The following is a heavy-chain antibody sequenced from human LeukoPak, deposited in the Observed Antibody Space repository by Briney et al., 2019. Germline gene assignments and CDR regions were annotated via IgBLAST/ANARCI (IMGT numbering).Heavy chain of an antibody. D-gene: IGHD3-10*01. V-gene: IGHV4-39*01. J-gene: IGHJ5*02. Sequence: SETLSLTCTVSGGSISSSSYYWGWIRQPPGKGLEWIGSIYYSGSTYYNPSLKSRVTISVDTSKNQFSLKLSSVTAADTAVYYCARRPTGNYYGSGSLGWSDPWGQGTLVTVSS. CDR3: ARRPTGNYYGSGSLGWSDP. CDR1: GGSISSSSYY. CDR2: IYYSGST.